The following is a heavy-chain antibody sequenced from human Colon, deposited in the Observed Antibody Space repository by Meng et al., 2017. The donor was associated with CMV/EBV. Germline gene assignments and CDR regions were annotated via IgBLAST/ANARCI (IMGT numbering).Heavy chain of an antibody. CDR3: ARDSNLSGLAY. D-gene: IGHD3-10*01. CDR2: VYISGNT. Sequence: GRLRDSGPGLVTPSEPLSRTCTVSGASITSYYWSWIRQPAGKGLEWIGRVYISGNTNYNPSLKSRVTMSIDTSKNQLSPNIRSVTAADTAVYYCARDSNLSGLAYWGQGTLVTVSS. J-gene: IGHJ4*02. CDR1: GASITSYY. V-gene: IGHV4-4*07.